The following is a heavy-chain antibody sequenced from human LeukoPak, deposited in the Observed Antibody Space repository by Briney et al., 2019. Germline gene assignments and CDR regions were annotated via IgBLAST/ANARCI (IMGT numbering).Heavy chain of an antibody. V-gene: IGHV3-74*01. J-gene: IGHJ6*03. CDR2: INIDGSRI. CDR1: GFTSYSYW. Sequence: GGSLRLSCAASGFTSYSYWMHWVRQAPGKGLVWVSRINIDGSRIDYADSVKGRFTMSRDIAKNTMYLQMNSLRADDTAVYYCGREVEEVPGAMGVYYYYYMDVWGKGTTVTVSS. CDR3: GREVEEVPGAMGVYYYYYMDV. D-gene: IGHD2-2*01.